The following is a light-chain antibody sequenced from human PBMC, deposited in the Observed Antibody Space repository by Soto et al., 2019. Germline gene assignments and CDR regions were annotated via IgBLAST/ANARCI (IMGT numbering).Light chain of an antibody. V-gene: IGKV2-28*01. CDR3: MQALQTPRT. CDR2: LGS. J-gene: IGKJ2*02. Sequence: DLVMTQSPLSLPVTPGEPASISCRSSQSLLHSNGYNYLDWYLQKPGQSPQLLIYLGSNRASGVPDRFSGSGSGTDVTLKISRVEAEDVGVYYCMQALQTPRTFGQGTKLEIK. CDR1: QSLLHSNGYNY.